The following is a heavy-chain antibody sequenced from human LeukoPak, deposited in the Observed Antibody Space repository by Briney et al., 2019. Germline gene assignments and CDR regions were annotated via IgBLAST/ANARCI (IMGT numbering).Heavy chain of an antibody. D-gene: IGHD3-10*01. V-gene: IGHV1-8*03. CDR1: GYTFTSYD. CDR3: ARAVPGPLSY. J-gene: IGHJ4*02. Sequence: ASVKVSCKASGYTFTSYDINWVRQGTGQGLEWMGWMNPNSGNTGYDQKFQGRVTITRKSSIRTAYMELSSLRSEDTAVYYCARAVPGPLSYWGQGTLVTVS. CDR2: MNPNSGNT.